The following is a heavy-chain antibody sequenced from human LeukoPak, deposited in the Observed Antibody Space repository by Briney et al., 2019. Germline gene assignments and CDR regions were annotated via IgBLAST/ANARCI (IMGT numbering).Heavy chain of an antibody. V-gene: IGHV3-11*01. Sequence: GGSLRLSCAASGFTFTDYFMGWIRQAPGKGLDWVSHISRLGDTIDYADSVKGRFTISRDNAKNSLFLQMNFLRAEDTAVYFCARVRRGGDSRYFDYRGQGALVTVSS. CDR2: ISRLGDTI. J-gene: IGHJ4*02. CDR1: GFTFTDYF. D-gene: IGHD2-21*02. CDR3: ARVRRGGDSRYFDY.